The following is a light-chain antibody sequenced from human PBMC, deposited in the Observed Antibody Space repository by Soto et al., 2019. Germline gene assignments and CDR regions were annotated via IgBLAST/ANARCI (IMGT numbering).Light chain of an antibody. J-gene: IGKJ4*01. V-gene: IGKV4-1*01. Sequence: DIVMTQSPDSLAVSLGEGATINCKSSQSVLYSSNNKNYLAWYQQKPGQPPELLIYWASTRESGVPDRFSGSGSGTDFTLTISSLQAEDVAVYYCQQYYSTPLTFGGGTKVEIK. CDR2: WAS. CDR3: QQYYSTPLT. CDR1: QSVLYSSNNKNY.